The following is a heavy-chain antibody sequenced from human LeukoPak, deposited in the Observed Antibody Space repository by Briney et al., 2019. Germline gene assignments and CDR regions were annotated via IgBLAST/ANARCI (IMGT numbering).Heavy chain of an antibody. J-gene: IGHJ4*02. D-gene: IGHD6-13*01. CDR3: ARASGIAAAGTDY. CDR1: GLTLSREG. CDR2: ISSDENNK. V-gene: IGHV3-30-3*01. Sequence: SGRSLRLSCVASGLTLSREGLHWVRQAPGKGLEWVAVISSDENNKYYADSVKGRFTISRDNSKNTLYLQMNSLRAEDTAVYYCARASGIAAAGTDYWGQGTLVTVSS.